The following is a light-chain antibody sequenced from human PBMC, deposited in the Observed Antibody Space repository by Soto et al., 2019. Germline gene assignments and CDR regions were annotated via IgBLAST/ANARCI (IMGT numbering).Light chain of an antibody. CDR3: QQRSNWPRT. CDR1: QSVGSY. Sequence: EIVLIQSPATLSLSPGERATLSCRASQSVGSYLAWYQQKPGQPPRLLIYGASSRATGIPDRFSGSGSGTDFTLTISRLEPEDFAVYYCQQRSNWPRTFGQGTKVAIK. J-gene: IGKJ1*01. CDR2: GAS. V-gene: IGKV3-11*01.